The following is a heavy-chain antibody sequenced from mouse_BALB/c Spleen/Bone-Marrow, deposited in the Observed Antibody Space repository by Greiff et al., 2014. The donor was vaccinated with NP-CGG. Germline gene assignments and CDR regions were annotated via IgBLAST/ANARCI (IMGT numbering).Heavy chain of an antibody. J-gene: IGHJ3*01. CDR1: GYTFTSYW. CDR3: ARSRDGYDSFAY. CDR2: INPSTGYT. Sequence: QVQLQQPGAELAKPGASVKMSCKASGYTFTSYWMHWVKQRPGQGLEWIGYINPSTGYTEYNQKFKDKATLTADKSSSTAYMQPSSLTSEDSAVYYCARSRDGYDSFAYWGQGTLVTVSA. D-gene: IGHD2-2*01. V-gene: IGHV1-7*01.